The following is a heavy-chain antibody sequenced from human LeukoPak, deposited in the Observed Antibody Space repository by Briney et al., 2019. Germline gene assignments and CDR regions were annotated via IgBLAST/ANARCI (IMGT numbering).Heavy chain of an antibody. J-gene: IGHJ4*02. Sequence: GGSLTLSCAASGFSVSINYMNWVRQAPGKWLEWVSVIYSGGSTYYADSVKGRFTISRDNSKNPLYLQMNSLRAEDTAVYYCARGLTYYYDSSGPQDYWGQGTLVTVSS. CDR2: IYSGGST. D-gene: IGHD3-22*01. V-gene: IGHV3-53*01. CDR3: ARGLTYYYDSSGPQDY. CDR1: GFSVSINY.